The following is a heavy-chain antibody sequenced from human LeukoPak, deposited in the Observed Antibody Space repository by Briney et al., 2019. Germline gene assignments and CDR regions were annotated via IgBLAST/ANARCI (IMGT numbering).Heavy chain of an antibody. J-gene: IGHJ4*02. CDR2: IFPSDSDT. V-gene: IGHV5-51*01. CDR1: GYRFSSHW. Sequence: GESLKISCKGSGYRFSSHWIGLVRQMPGKGLEWMGIIFPSDSDTRYSPSLQGQVTISADKSTSTAYLQWSSLKASDTAIYYCARTPGGNWPYYFDSWGQGTLVTVSS. D-gene: IGHD1-1*01. CDR3: ARTPGGNWPYYFDS.